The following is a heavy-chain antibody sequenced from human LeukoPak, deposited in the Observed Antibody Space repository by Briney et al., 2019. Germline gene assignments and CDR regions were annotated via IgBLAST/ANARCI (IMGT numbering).Heavy chain of an antibody. D-gene: IGHD4-17*01. CDR1: GGSISSYY. CDR2: IYYSGST. CDR3: ARAEDYGDSPRLDY. V-gene: IGHV4-59*05. Sequence: SETLPLTCTVSGGSISSYYWSWIRQPPGKGLEWIGSIYYSGSTYYNPSLKSRVTISVDTSKNQFSLKLSSVTAADTAVYYCARAEDYGDSPRLDYWGQGTLVTVSS. J-gene: IGHJ4*02.